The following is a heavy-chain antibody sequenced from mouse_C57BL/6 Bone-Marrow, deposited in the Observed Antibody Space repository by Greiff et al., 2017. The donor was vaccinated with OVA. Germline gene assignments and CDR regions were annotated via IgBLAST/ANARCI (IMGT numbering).Heavy chain of an antibody. D-gene: IGHD2-1*01. CDR1: GYTFTSYW. CDR3: ARGYYGNYDYFDY. J-gene: IGHJ2*01. CDR2: INPSSGYT. Sequence: LLESGAELAKPGASVKLSCKASGYTFTSYWMHWVKQRPGQGLEWIGYINPSSGYTKYNQKFKDKATLTADKSSSTAYMQLSSLTYEDSAVYYCARGYYGNYDYFDYWGQGTTLTVSS. V-gene: IGHV1-7*01.